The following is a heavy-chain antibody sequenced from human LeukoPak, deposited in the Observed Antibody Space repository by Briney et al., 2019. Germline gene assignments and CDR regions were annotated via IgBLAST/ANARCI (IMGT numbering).Heavy chain of an antibody. V-gene: IGHV4-39*01. Sequence: KPSETLSLTCTVAGDSIRSSSYYWGWMRQSPGKGLEWIGSLFYRGSTYYNPSLKSRVTMSVDTSRNEFSLNFKSVTAADTAVYYCASTRNYDLWSGSGYFDLWGRGTLVTVSS. CDR3: ASTRNYDLWSGSGYFDL. D-gene: IGHD3-3*01. CDR2: LFYRGST. J-gene: IGHJ2*01. CDR1: GDSIRSSSYY.